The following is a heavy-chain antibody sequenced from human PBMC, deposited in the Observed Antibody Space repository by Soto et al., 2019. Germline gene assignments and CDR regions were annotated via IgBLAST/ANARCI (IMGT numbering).Heavy chain of an antibody. CDR2: IYFNGNT. V-gene: IGHV4-59*01. D-gene: IGHD3-16*01. CDR3: ASVTFGGIVLAH. Sequence: SETLSLTCTVSAASFSKYYWTWIRQPPGKGLEWIGYIYFNGNTKYNPSLEGRLTISIDTSNKEFSLKLTSVTAADAAVYYCASVTFGGIVLAHWGQGTLVTVSS. J-gene: IGHJ4*02. CDR1: AASFSKYY.